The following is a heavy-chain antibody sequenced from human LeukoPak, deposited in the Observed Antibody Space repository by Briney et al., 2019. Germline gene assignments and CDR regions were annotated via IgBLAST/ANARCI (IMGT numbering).Heavy chain of an antibody. V-gene: IGHV3-30*18. CDR2: ISYDGSNK. CDR3: AKEYYYGSGSYFDY. D-gene: IGHD3-10*01. CDR1: GFTFSSYG. J-gene: IGHJ4*02. Sequence: PGGSLRLSCAASGFTFSSYGMHWVRQAPGKGLEWVAVISYDGSNKYYADSVKGRFTISRDNSKNTLYLQMNSLRAGDTAVYYCAKEYYYGSGSYFDYWGQGTLVTVSS.